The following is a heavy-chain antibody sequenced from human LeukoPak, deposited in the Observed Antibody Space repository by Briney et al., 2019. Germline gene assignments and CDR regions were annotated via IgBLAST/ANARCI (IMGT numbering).Heavy chain of an antibody. V-gene: IGHV3-23*01. Sequence: GGSLRLSCAASGFTFSSYAMSWVRQAPGKGLEWVSAISGSGGSTYYADSVKGRFTISRDNSKNTLYLQMNGLRAEDTAVYYCAKDQGVGATRGAPFDYWGQGTLVTVSS. CDR3: AKDQGVGATRGAPFDY. CDR1: GFTFSSYA. D-gene: IGHD1-26*01. J-gene: IGHJ4*02. CDR2: ISGSGGST.